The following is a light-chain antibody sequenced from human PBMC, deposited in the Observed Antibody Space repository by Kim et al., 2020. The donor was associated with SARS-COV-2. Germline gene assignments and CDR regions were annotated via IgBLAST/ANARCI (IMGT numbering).Light chain of an antibody. Sequence: DIQLTHSPPFLSASVRDRVTITCRASQDIGTYLAWYQQMPGKALKLLIYRASTLQSGVPSRFSGSGSGTEFTLTISNLQPEDFGIYYCQQLNNYPWTFGQGTKVDIK. CDR3: QQLNNYPWT. J-gene: IGKJ1*01. V-gene: IGKV1-9*01. CDR1: QDIGTY. CDR2: RAS.